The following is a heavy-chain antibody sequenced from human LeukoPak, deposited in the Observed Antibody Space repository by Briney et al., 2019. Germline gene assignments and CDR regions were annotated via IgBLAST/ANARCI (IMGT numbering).Heavy chain of an antibody. CDR3: ARTSGWMFDY. V-gene: IGHV1-69*13. CDR2: ILPIFKRT. CDR1: GGSFSSHG. J-gene: IGHJ4*02. D-gene: IGHD6-19*01. Sequence: SVKVSCKASGGSFSSHGITWVRQAPGQGLEWMGRILPIFKRTDYAQKFQDRVTITADESRTTVYMEMSSLRSEDTAVYYCARTSGWMFDYWGQGTLVTVSS.